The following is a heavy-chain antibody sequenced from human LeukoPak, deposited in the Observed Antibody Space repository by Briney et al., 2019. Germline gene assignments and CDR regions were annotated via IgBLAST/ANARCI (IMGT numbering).Heavy chain of an antibody. CDR1: GFTFRNYA. CDR2: ISYEGSNK. D-gene: IGHD3-10*01. CDR3: AKNTYDFGSGTYPPDY. V-gene: IGHV3-30*18. J-gene: IGHJ4*02. Sequence: GGSLRLSCAASGFTFRNYAMHWVRQAPGKGLEWVGDISYEGSNKYYADSVKGRFTISRDNSKNTLYLRMNSLRTEDTAVYYCAKNTYDFGSGTYPPDYWGQGTLVTVSS.